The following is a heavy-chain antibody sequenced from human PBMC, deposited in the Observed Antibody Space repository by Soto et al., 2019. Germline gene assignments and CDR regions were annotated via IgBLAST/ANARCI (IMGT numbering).Heavy chain of an antibody. CDR3: ARHGGRFFEY. V-gene: IGHV4-4*02. CDR1: GDSFSSGYW. J-gene: IGHJ4*02. CDR2: ISQSGTA. D-gene: IGHD2-15*01. Sequence: QVQLQESGPGLVKPSATLSLTCAVSGDSFSSGYWWSWVRQPPGKGLQWIGQISQSGTANYNPSRESRVTMSVDKSKKQFSLMLTSGTAADTAVYYCARHGGRFFEYWGQGILVTVSS.